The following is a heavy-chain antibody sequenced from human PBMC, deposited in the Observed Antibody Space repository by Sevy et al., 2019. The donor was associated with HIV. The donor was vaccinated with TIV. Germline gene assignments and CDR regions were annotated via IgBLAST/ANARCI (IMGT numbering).Heavy chain of an antibody. CDR2: ISGSGGST. V-gene: IGHV3-23*01. J-gene: IGHJ5*02. Sequence: GGYLRLSCAASGFTFSSYAMSWVRQAPGKGLEWVSAISGSGGSTYYADSVKGRFTISRDNSKNTLYLQMNSLRAEDTAVYYCAKDGGIAAAGIWGWFDPWGQGTLVTVSS. CDR3: AKDGGIAAAGIWGWFDP. D-gene: IGHD6-13*01. CDR1: GFTFSSYA.